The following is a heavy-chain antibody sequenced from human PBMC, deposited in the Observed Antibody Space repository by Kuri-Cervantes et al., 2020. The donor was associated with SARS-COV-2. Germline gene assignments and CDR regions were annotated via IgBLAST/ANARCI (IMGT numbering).Heavy chain of an antibody. CDR3: ARQSSTLDWFDP. CDR1: GGSISSGGYY. Sequence: GSLRLSCTVSGGSISSGGYYWSWIRQHPGKGLEWIGSVYYTGSAYYNPPLKSRATLSVDTSKNQVSLKLSSLTAADTGRYYCARQSSTLDWFDPWGQGTLVTVSS. V-gene: IGHV4-39*01. J-gene: IGHJ5*02. CDR2: VYYTGSA. D-gene: IGHD2-2*01.